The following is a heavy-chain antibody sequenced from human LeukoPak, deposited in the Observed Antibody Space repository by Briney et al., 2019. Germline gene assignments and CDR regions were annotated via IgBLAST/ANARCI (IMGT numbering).Heavy chain of an antibody. J-gene: IGHJ4*02. V-gene: IGHV3-74*01. CDR2: INTDGTVT. CDR3: ATKQWLAPPPDS. D-gene: IGHD6-19*01. Sequence: GGSLRLSCAASGFTFSKYWMLWVRQAPGKGLESVSRINTDGTVTTYADSVKGRFTVSRDNADNTMFLQMTSVRDEDTAVYYCATKQWLAPPPDSWGQGTPVTVSS. CDR1: GFTFSKYW.